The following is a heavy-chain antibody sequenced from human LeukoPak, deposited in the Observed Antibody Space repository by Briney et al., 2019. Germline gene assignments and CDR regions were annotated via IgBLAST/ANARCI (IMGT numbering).Heavy chain of an antibody. J-gene: IGHJ6*02. V-gene: IGHV3-7*03. Sequence: GGSLRLSCAASGFTFSSYWMSWVRQAPGKGLEWVANIKQDGSEKYYVDSVKGRFTISRDNAKNSLYLQMNSLRAEDTAVYYCTTDSDYDFWSGQDYYYYGMDVWGQGTTVTVSS. D-gene: IGHD3-3*01. CDR1: GFTFSSYW. CDR2: IKQDGSEK. CDR3: TTDSDYDFWSGQDYYYYGMDV.